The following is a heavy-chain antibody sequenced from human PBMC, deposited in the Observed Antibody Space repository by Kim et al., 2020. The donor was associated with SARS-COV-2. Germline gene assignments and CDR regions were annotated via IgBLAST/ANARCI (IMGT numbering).Heavy chain of an antibody. D-gene: IGHD6-19*01. Sequence: PSLKSRVPISVDTSKNQFSLKLSSVTAADTAVYYCARRTGSGWYDYYFDYWGQGTLVTVSS. CDR3: ARRTGSGWYDYYFDY. V-gene: IGHV4-39*01. J-gene: IGHJ4*02.